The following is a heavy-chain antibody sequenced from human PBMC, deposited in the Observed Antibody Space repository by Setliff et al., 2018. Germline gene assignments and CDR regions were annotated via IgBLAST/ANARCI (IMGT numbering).Heavy chain of an antibody. Sequence: PGESLKISWKGSGYSFTSSWIARVRQMHGKGLEWMGIIYPGDSSTTYSSSFQCQVTISADQSNRTPYLQWGSLKASDTAIDYCARSYGWECQALVYWGQGTLVTVSS. CDR1: GYSFTSSW. CDR2: IYPGDSST. J-gene: IGHJ4*02. D-gene: IGHD3-10*01. CDR3: ARSYGWECQALVY. V-gene: IGHV5-51*01.